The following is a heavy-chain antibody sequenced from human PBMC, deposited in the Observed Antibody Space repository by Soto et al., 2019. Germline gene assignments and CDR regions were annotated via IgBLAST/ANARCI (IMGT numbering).Heavy chain of an antibody. CDR1: GGSISSGGYY. J-gene: IGHJ3*02. CDR3: AGLGYCRGGSCYPSLEDAFDI. D-gene: IGHD2-15*01. CDR2: VYYSGST. Sequence: QVQLQESGPGLVKPSQTLSLTCTVSGGSISSGGYYWSWIRQHPGKGLEWIGYVYYSGSTYYNPTSKSLVTISVDPSKNQFSLKLSSVTAADTAVYYCAGLGYCRGGSCYPSLEDAFDIWGQGTMVTVSS. V-gene: IGHV4-31*01.